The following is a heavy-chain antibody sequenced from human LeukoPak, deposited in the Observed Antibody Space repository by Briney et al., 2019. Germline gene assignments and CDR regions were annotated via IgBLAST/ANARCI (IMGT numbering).Heavy chain of an antibody. J-gene: IGHJ4*02. CDR2: ISYSGST. Sequence: PSETLSLTCTVSGASINSHYWSWIRQPPGKGLEWIGYISYSGSTNHNPSLKSRVIISVDTSKTHFSLNLSSVTAADTAFYYCARHRVSGSSYSALDYWGQGTLVSVSS. V-gene: IGHV4-59*08. CDR1: GASINSHY. CDR3: ARHRVSGSSYSALDY. D-gene: IGHD1-26*01.